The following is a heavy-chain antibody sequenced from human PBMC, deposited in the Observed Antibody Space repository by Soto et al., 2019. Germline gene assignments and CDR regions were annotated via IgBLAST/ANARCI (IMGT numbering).Heavy chain of an antibody. V-gene: IGHV3-9*01. J-gene: IGHJ6*01. CDR3: AKDMEEGATPHYNYGMDV. D-gene: IGHD1-26*01. Sequence: EVQLVESGGGLVQPGRSLRLSCAASGFTFDDYAMHWVRQAPGKGLEWVSGISWNSGSIGYADSVKGRFTISRDNAKNSLYLQMNSLRAEDTALYYCAKDMEEGATPHYNYGMDVW. CDR1: GFTFDDYA. CDR2: ISWNSGSI.